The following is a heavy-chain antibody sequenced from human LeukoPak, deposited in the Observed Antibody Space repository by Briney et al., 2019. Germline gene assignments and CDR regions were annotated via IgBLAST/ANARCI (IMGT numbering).Heavy chain of an antibody. D-gene: IGHD1-26*01. CDR3: AKDLGSGSYSADYYYGMDV. CDR1: GFTFSSYA. CDR2: ISATGGST. Sequence: GGSLRLSCAASGFTFSSYAMNWVRQAPGKGLEWVSAISATGGSTYYADSVKGRFTISRDNSKNTLYLQMNSLRAEDTAVYYCAKDLGSGSYSADYYYGMDVWGQGTTVTVSS. V-gene: IGHV3-23*01. J-gene: IGHJ6*02.